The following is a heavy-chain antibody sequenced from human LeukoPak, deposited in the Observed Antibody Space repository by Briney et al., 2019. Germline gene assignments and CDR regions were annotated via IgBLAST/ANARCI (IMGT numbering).Heavy chain of an antibody. Sequence: ASVKVSCKASGYTFTSYGISWVRQAPGQGLEWMGWISAYNGNTNYAHKLQGRVTMTTDTSTSTAYLELRSLRSDDTAVYYCARDLVVPAAREGHWFDPWGQGTLVTVSS. J-gene: IGHJ5*02. V-gene: IGHV1-18*01. CDR1: GYTFTSYG. D-gene: IGHD2-2*01. CDR3: ARDLVVPAAREGHWFDP. CDR2: ISAYNGNT.